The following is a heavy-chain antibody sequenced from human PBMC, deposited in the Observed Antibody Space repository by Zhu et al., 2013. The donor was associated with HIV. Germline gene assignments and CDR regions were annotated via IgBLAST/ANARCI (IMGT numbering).Heavy chain of an antibody. CDR1: GGTFSSYA. V-gene: IGHV1-69*01. Sequence: QVQLVQSGAEVKKPGSSVKVSCKASGGTFSSYAISWVRQAPGQGLEWMGGIIPIFGTANYAQKFQGRVTITADESTSTAYMELSSLRSEDTAVYYCARVGPFGVVPNYYYYYGMDVWGQGTTVTVSS. CDR2: IIPIFGTA. D-gene: IGHD3-3*01. CDR3: ARVGPFGVVPNYYYYYGMDV. J-gene: IGHJ6*02.